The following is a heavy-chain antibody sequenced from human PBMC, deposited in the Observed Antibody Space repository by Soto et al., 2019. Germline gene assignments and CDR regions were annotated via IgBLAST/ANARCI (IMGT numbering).Heavy chain of an antibody. Sequence: EVGLLESGGGLVQPGGSLRLSCAASGFTFGSYAMSWVRQAPGKGLEWVSSMNGGGGSTYYAESVQGRFTISRDNSTNTLYLQMNSLRVEDTAVYYCAKKSEIAVPRYYFDLWGQGTLVTVSS. CDR2: MNGGGGST. CDR3: AKKSEIAVPRYYFDL. V-gene: IGHV3-23*01. J-gene: IGHJ4*02. D-gene: IGHD2-21*01. CDR1: GFTFGSYA.